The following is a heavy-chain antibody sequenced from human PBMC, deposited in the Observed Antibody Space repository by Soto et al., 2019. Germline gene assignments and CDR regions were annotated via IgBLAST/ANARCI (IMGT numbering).Heavy chain of an antibody. CDR3: ARDRGYDFPASYCYAVSGVDV. D-gene: IGHD2-15*01. Sequence: QVQLVQSGAEVKKPGASVKVSCTASGYTFIDYYMHWVRQAPGQGLAWMGWINPSSGGTHYAQKFQGRVAMTRDTSISLVYMELSRLKSDETAMYYCARDRGYDFPASYCYAVSGVDVWGQGTRVTVSS. CDR2: INPSSGGT. J-gene: IGHJ6*01. V-gene: IGHV1-2*02. CDR1: GYTFIDYY.